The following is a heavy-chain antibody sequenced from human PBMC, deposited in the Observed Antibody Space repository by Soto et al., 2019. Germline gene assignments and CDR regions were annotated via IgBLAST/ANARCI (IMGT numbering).Heavy chain of an antibody. CDR3: ARLDSGFGATMDV. J-gene: IGHJ6*02. Sequence: QLQLQESGPGLVKPSETLSLTCTVSGGSVSSGTYYWGWIRQPPGKGLEWIGSIDYSVTTYYNPSPKSRVTISVDTSKNQFSLKLTSVTAADTAVYYCARLDSGFGATMDVWGQGTTVTVSS. CDR1: GGSVSSGTYY. D-gene: IGHD3-10*01. CDR2: IDYSVTT. V-gene: IGHV4-39*01.